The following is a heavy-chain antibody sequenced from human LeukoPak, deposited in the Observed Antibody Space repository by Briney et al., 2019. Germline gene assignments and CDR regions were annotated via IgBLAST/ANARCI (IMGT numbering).Heavy chain of an antibody. CDR3: GKTTVGYSSGQKPAWPVDY. CDR2: IFGSGGSP. CDR1: GFTFGSHA. D-gene: IGHD5-18*01. Sequence: PGGSLRLSCEAPGFTFGSHAMYWVRQAPGKGLEWVAGIFGSGGSPHYADSVKGRFTLSRDNSRNTVYLQINSLRAEDTAVYYCGKTTVGYSSGQKPAWPVDYWGQGTLVTVSS. V-gene: IGHV3-23*01. J-gene: IGHJ4*02.